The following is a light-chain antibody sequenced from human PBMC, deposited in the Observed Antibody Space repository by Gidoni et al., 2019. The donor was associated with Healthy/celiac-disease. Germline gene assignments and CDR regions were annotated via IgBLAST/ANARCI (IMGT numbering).Light chain of an antibody. V-gene: IGLV2-14*01. CDR2: EVS. CDR1: SSDVGGYNY. CDR3: SSYTSSSTYVV. Sequence: QSALTPPASVSGSPGQSITISCTGTSSDVGGYNYVSWYQQHPGKAPKLMIYEVSNRPSGVSNRFSGSKSGNTASLTISGLQAEDDADYYCSSYTSSSTYVVFGGGTKLTVL. J-gene: IGLJ2*01.